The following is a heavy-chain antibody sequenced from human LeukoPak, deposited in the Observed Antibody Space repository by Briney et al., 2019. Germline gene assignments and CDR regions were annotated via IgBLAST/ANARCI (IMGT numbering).Heavy chain of an antibody. Sequence: PGGSLRLSCAASGFTFSDYYMSWIRQAPGKGLEWVSYISSSGSTIYYADSVKGRFTISRDNAKNSLYLQMNSLRAEDTAVYYCARGEYGRFLEWLLRCYYMDVWGKGTTVTVSS. CDR1: GFTFSDYY. CDR3: ARGEYGRFLEWLLRCYYMDV. CDR2: ISSSGSTI. J-gene: IGHJ6*03. D-gene: IGHD3-3*01. V-gene: IGHV3-11*04.